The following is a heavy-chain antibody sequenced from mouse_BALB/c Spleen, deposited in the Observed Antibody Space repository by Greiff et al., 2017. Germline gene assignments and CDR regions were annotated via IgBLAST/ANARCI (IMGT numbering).Heavy chain of an antibody. J-gene: IGHJ4*01. CDR3: ARSGVSYAMDY. CDR1: GFTFSSFG. V-gene: IGHV5-17*02. Sequence: EVKVEESGGGLVQPGGSRKLSCAASGFTFSSFGMHWVRQAPEKGLEWVAYISSGSSTIYYADTVKGRFTISRDNPKNTLFLQMTSLRSEDTAMYYCARSGVSYAMDYWGQGTSVTVSS. D-gene: IGHD3-2*02. CDR2: ISSGSSTI.